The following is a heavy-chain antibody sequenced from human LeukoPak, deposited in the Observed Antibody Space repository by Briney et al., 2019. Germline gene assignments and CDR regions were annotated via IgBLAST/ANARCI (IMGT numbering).Heavy chain of an antibody. CDR3: ARVQPRYFDWKRPNWFDP. J-gene: IGHJ5*02. D-gene: IGHD3-9*01. CDR1: GYTFTGYY. CDR2: INPNSGGT. V-gene: IGHV1-2*02. Sequence: GASVKVSCKASGYTFTGYYMHWVRQAPGQGLEWMGWINPNSGGTNYAQKFQGRVTMTRNTSISTAYMELSRLRSDDTAVYYCARVQPRYFDWKRPNWFDPWGQGTLVTVSS.